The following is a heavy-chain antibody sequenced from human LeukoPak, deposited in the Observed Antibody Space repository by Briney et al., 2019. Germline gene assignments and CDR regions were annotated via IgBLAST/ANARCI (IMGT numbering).Heavy chain of an antibody. D-gene: IGHD3-22*01. Sequence: PGGSLRLSCAASGFTFSSYAMHWVRQAPGKGLEWVSGISWNSGSIGYADSVKGRFTISRDNAKNSLYLQMNSLRAEDTALYYCAKVGYYYDSSGYYYEGYFDYWGQGTLVTVSS. V-gene: IGHV3-9*01. CDR3: AKVGYYYDSSGYYYEGYFDY. J-gene: IGHJ4*02. CDR1: GFTFSSYA. CDR2: ISWNSGSI.